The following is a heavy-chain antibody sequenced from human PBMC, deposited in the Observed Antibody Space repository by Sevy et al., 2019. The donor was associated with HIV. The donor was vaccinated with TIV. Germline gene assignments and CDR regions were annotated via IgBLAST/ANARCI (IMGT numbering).Heavy chain of an antibody. CDR2: IWYDGSQK. CDR3: ARPILGVTTSTYFDS. J-gene: IGHJ4*02. Sequence: GGSLRLSCSASGFPFSSFAMHWVRQAPGKGLEWVALIWYDGSQKYFADSLKGRRTISRDNSKNTLFLQMNSLRAEDTAVYYCARPILGVTTSTYFDSWGQGTLVTVSS. D-gene: IGHD1-26*01. V-gene: IGHV3-33*01. CDR1: GFPFSSFA.